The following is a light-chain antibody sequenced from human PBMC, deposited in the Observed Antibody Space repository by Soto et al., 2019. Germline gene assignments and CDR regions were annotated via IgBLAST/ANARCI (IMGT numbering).Light chain of an antibody. V-gene: IGLV2-8*01. Sequence: QSALTQPPSASGSPGQSVTISCTGTSSDVGAYNYVSWYQQHPGKAPKLIIYEVSKRPSGVPDRFSGSKSDNTASLTVSGLQAEDEADYYCSSYAGNNNVVFGGGTKLTVL. J-gene: IGLJ2*01. CDR2: EVS. CDR1: SSDVGAYNY. CDR3: SSYAGNNNVV.